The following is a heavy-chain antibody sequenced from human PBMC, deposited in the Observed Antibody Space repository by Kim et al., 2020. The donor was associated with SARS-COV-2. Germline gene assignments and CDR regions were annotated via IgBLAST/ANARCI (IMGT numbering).Heavy chain of an antibody. J-gene: IGHJ6*02. Sequence: ASVKVSCKASGYTFTSYYMHWVRQAPGQGLEWMGIINPSGGSTSYAQKFQGRVTMTRDTSTSTVYMELSSLRSEDTAVYYCARDFPSAKELLTYGMDVWGQGTTVTVSS. CDR2: INPSGGST. V-gene: IGHV1-46*01. D-gene: IGHD1-26*01. CDR3: ARDFPSAKELLTYGMDV. CDR1: GYTFTSYY.